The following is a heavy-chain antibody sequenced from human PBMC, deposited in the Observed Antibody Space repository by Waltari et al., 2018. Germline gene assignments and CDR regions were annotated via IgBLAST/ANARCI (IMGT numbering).Heavy chain of an antibody. J-gene: IGHJ5*01. Sequence: QLQLQESGPGLVKPSETLSLTCSVSGDSVTSGSSYWGWIRPHPRKGLEWIGIMYYRGSSYSNPSLKSRVTISVDTSKNQFSLKLSSVAAADTAVYYCARAFGSGSYAWFDSWGQGTLVTVSS. CDR1: GDSVTSGSSY. D-gene: IGHD3-10*01. V-gene: IGHV4-39*01. CDR2: MYYRGSS. CDR3: ARAFGSGSYAWFDS.